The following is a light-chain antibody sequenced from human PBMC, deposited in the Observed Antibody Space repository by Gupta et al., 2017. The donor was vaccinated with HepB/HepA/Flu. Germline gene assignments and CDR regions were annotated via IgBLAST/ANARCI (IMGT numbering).Light chain of an antibody. Sequence: MTQSPDSLAVSLGERATINCKSSQSVLYSSNNKNYLAWYQQKPGQPPKLLIYWASTRESGVPDRFSGSGSGTDFTHTISSLQAEDVAVYYCQQYYSTPLTFGQGTRLEIK. CDR1: QSVLYSSNNKNY. J-gene: IGKJ5*01. CDR2: WAS. V-gene: IGKV4-1*01. CDR3: QQYYSTPLT.